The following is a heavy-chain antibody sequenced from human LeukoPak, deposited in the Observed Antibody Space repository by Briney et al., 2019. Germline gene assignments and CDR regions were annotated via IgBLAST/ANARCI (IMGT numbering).Heavy chain of an antibody. J-gene: IGHJ4*02. Sequence: SGTLSLTCAVYGGSFSGYYWSWIRQPPGKGLEWIEEINHSGSTNYNPSLKSRVTISVDTSKNQFSLKLSSVTAADTAVYYCARVGFGYSSSWSGYWGQGTLVTVSS. CDR1: GGSFSGYY. V-gene: IGHV4-34*01. CDR2: INHSGST. CDR3: ARVGFGYSSSWSGY. D-gene: IGHD6-13*01.